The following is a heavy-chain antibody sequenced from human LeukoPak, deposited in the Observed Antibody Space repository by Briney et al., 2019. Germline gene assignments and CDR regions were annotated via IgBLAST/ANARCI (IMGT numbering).Heavy chain of an antibody. CDR2: INPSGGST. CDR3: ARDYCTNGVCYPWTD. V-gene: IGHV1-46*01. D-gene: IGHD2-8*01. Sequence: ASVKVSCKASGYTFTSYDINWVRQAPGQGLEWMGIINPSGGSTSYAQKFQGRVTMTRDTSTSTVYMELSSLRSEDTAVYYCARDYCTNGVCYPWTDWGQGTLVTVSS. CDR1: GYTFTSYD. J-gene: IGHJ4*02.